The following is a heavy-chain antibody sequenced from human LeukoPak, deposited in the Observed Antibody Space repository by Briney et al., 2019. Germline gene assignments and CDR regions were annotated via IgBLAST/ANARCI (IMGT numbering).Heavy chain of an antibody. CDR1: GGSISSGGYS. Sequence: SQTLSLTCAVSGGSISSGGYSWSWIRQPPGKGLEWIGYIYHSGSTYYNPSLKSRVTISVDRSKNQFSLKLSSVTAADTAVYYCAREYITMVRGVIENWFDPWGQGTLVTVSS. CDR3: AREYITMVRGVIENWFDP. D-gene: IGHD3-10*01. CDR2: IYHSGST. V-gene: IGHV4-30-2*01. J-gene: IGHJ5*02.